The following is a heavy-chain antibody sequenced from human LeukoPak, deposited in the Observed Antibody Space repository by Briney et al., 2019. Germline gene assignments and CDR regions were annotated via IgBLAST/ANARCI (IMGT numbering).Heavy chain of an antibody. Sequence: PSETLSLTCAVYGGSFSGYYWSWIRQPPGKGLEWIGEINHSGSTNYNPSLKSRVTISVDTSKNQFSLKLSSVTAADTAVYYCARDRWGYCSGGSCYSHYYYYMDVWGKGTTVTISS. CDR1: GGSFSGYY. CDR2: INHSGST. J-gene: IGHJ6*03. V-gene: IGHV4-34*01. CDR3: ARDRWGYCSGGSCYSHYYYYMDV. D-gene: IGHD2-15*01.